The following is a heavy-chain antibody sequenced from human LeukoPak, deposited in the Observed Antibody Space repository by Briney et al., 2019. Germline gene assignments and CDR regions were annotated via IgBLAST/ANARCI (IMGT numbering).Heavy chain of an antibody. V-gene: IGHV3-7*05. Sequence: PGGSLRLSCAASGFTFSNYWMICVRRAPRRGLECEGNIKQDGSEKVYADSARGRFSISRDNALTTLYLKVNSLRAEDTAVYYCARASDPWLQLTWGQGTLVTVSS. CDR3: ARASDPWLQLT. J-gene: IGHJ5*02. CDR1: GFTFSNYW. D-gene: IGHD5-24*01. CDR2: IKQDGSEK.